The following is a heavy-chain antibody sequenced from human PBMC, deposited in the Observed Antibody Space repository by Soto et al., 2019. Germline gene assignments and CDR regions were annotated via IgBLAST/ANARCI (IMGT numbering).Heavy chain of an antibody. Sequence: QVQLQESGPGLVKPSQTLSLTCTVSAGSIRSGDYYWTWIRQPPGKGLEWIGYIDHSGSAYYNPSPKSRATISIDTSNNQFSLKMTSVTAADTAVYYCAGELGTFYFDHWGQGTLVTVSS. CDR3: AGELGTFYFDH. CDR1: AGSIRSGDYY. CDR2: IDHSGSA. D-gene: IGHD7-27*01. J-gene: IGHJ4*02. V-gene: IGHV4-30-4*01.